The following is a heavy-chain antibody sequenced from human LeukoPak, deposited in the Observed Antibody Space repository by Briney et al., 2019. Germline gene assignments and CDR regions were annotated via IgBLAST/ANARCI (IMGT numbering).Heavy chain of an antibody. CDR3: ASGHSYGPFDY. CDR1: GFTFSSYS. J-gene: IGHJ4*02. CDR2: ISSSSSYI. D-gene: IGHD5-18*01. V-gene: IGHV3-21*01. Sequence: GGSLRLSCAASGFTFSSYSMNWVRQAPGKGLEWVSSISSSSSYIYYADSVKGRFTISRDNAKNSLYLQMNSLRAEDTAVYYCASGHSYGPFDYWGQGTLVTVSS.